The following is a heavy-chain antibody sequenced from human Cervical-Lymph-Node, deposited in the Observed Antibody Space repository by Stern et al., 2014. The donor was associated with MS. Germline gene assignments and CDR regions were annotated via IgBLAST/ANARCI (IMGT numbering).Heavy chain of an antibody. CDR2: ISWTSGSR. CDR1: GLPLDDYG. CDR3: DSGADKTVSGGMDYYYYGMGV. D-gene: IGHD1-1*01. Sequence: VQLVEYGGGPVPPGRSLRLSCVASGLPLDDYGMHWVRQAPGKGLEWVSGISWTSGSRDYADAVKGRFTISRDNAKNALYLQMNSLTPEDTAVYYCDSGADKTVSGGMDYYYYGMGVWGQGTTVTVSS. J-gene: IGHJ6*02. V-gene: IGHV3-9*01.